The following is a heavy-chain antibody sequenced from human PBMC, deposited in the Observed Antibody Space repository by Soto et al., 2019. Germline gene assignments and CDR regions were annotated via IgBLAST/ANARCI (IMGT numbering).Heavy chain of an antibody. D-gene: IGHD2-15*01. CDR1: GGSIGSYY. V-gene: IGHV4-59*08. CDR2: IYYSGST. Sequence: SETLSLTCTVSGGSIGSYYWSWIRQPPGKGLEWIGYIYYSGSTNYNPSLKSRVTISVDTSKNQFSLELSSVTAADTAVYYCARPLYCSGGSCDAFDIWGQGTMVTVSS. J-gene: IGHJ3*02. CDR3: ARPLYCSGGSCDAFDI.